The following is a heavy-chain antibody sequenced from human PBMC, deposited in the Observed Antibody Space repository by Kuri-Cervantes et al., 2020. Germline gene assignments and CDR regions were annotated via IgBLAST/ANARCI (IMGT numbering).Heavy chain of an antibody. Sequence: GESLKISCAASGFTFSDYYMSWIRQAPGKGLEWVSYISSSGSTIYYADSVKGRFTISRDNAKNSLYLQMNNLRAEDTAVYYCARPSGSYSLLDAFDIWGQGTMVTVSS. CDR3: ARPSGSYSLLDAFDI. CDR1: GFTFSDYY. V-gene: IGHV3-11*01. D-gene: IGHD1-26*01. CDR2: ISSSGSTI. J-gene: IGHJ3*02.